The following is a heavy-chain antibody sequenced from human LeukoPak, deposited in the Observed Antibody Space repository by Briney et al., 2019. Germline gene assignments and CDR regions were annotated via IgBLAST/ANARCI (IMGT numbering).Heavy chain of an antibody. J-gene: IGHJ4*02. CDR3: ARDQPLGHYNFDY. Sequence: ASVKVSCKASGYTFTGYYMHWVRQAPGQSLEWMGWIRGYNYNTEYAQKFQGRVTMTTDTSTRTAYMELRSLRSDDTAVYYCARDQPLGHYNFDYWGQGTLVTVSS. CDR2: IRGYNYNT. D-gene: IGHD3/OR15-3a*01. CDR1: GYTFTGYY. V-gene: IGHV1-18*04.